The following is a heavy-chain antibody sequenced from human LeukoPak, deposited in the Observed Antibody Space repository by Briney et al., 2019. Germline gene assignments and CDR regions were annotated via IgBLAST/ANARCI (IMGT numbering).Heavy chain of an antibody. CDR2: IIPILGIA. D-gene: IGHD1-26*01. CDR1: GGTFSSYA. Sequence: GXSVKVSCKASGGTFSSYAISWVRQAPGQGLEWMGRIIPILGIANYAQKFQGRVTITADKSTSTAYMELSSLRSEDTAVYYCTRASSGSYDYKTFDYWGQGTLVTVSS. J-gene: IGHJ4*02. CDR3: TRASSGSYDYKTFDY. V-gene: IGHV1-69*04.